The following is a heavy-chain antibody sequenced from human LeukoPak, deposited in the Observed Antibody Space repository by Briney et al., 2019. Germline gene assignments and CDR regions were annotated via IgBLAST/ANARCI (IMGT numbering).Heavy chain of an antibody. V-gene: IGHV3-30*18. CDR3: AKGLVAIGDPCDY. CDR2: ISYDGSNK. J-gene: IGHJ4*02. Sequence: PGGSLRLSCAASGFTFSSYGMHWVRQAPGKGLEWVAVISYDGSNKYYADSAKGRFTISRDNSKNTLYLQMNSLRAEDTAVYYCAKGLVAIGDPCDYWGQGTLVTVSS. CDR1: GFTFSSYG. D-gene: IGHD2-21*01.